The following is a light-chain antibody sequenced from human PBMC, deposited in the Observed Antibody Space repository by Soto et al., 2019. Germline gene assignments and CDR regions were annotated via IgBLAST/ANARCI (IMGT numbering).Light chain of an antibody. CDR1: SSDVGNYNL. CDR2: DVS. CDR3: CSYAGDSYV. Sequence: QSVLTQPASVSGSPGQSITISCTGTSSDVGNYNLVSWYQQHPGKAPKLMIYDVSKRPSVVSNRFSGSKSGNTASLTISGLQADDEADYYCCSYAGDSYVFGTGTKVTVL. J-gene: IGLJ1*01. V-gene: IGLV2-23*02.